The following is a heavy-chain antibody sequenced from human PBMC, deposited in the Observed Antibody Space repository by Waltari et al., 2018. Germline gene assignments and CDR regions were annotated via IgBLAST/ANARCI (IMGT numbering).Heavy chain of an antibody. V-gene: IGHV4-59*11. D-gene: IGHD3-16*01. CDR3: ARETLIGYGMDV. Sequence: QVQLQESGPGLVKPSETLSLTCTVSGGSLSSHYWCWIRQPPGNGLEWVGYIYYSGSTNYNPALKSRVTMSVDTSKNQFALKLSSVTAADTAVYYCARETLIGYGMDVWGQGTTVTVSS. J-gene: IGHJ6*02. CDR1: GGSLSSHY. CDR2: IYYSGST.